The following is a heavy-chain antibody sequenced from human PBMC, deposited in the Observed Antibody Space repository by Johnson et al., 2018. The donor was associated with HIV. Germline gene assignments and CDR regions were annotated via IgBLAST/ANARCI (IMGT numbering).Heavy chain of an antibody. V-gene: IGHV3-11*01. CDR1: GFIFNDYY. Sequence: QVQLVESGGGLVKAGGSLRLSCAASGFIFNDYYMSWIRQAPGKGLELLSYISTSGGTLYYADSVKDRFTIFRDNAKSSLYLQMNSLRVEDTAVYYCASGAYSSSLTFDIWGQGTMVTVSS. J-gene: IGHJ3*02. CDR3: ASGAYSSSLTFDI. CDR2: ISTSGGTL. D-gene: IGHD6-6*01.